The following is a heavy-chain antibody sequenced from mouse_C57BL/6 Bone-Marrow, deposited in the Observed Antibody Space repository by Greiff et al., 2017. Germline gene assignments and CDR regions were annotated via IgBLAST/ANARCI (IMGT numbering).Heavy chain of an antibody. CDR1: GYTFTSYW. Sequence: QVQLQQPGAELVMPGASVKLSCKASGYTFTSYWMHWVKQRPGQGLEWIGEIDPSDSYTNYNQKFKGKSTSTVDKSSSTAYMQLSSLTSEDSAVYYCADGYYAMDYWGQGTSVTVSS. J-gene: IGHJ4*01. CDR3: ADGYYAMDY. V-gene: IGHV1-69*01. D-gene: IGHD2-3*01. CDR2: IDPSDSYT.